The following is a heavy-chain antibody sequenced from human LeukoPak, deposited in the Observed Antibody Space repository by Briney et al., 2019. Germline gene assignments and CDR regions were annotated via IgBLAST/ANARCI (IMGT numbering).Heavy chain of an antibody. Sequence: GASVKVSCKASGGTFSSYAISWVRQAPGQGLEWMGRIIPILGIANYAQKFQGRVTITADKSTSTAYMELSSLRSEDTAVYYCARVGDTYYYGSGSYSWFDPWGQGTLVTVSS. J-gene: IGHJ5*02. CDR3: ARVGDTYYYGSGSYSWFDP. CDR2: IIPILGIA. V-gene: IGHV1-69*04. CDR1: GGTFSSYA. D-gene: IGHD3-10*01.